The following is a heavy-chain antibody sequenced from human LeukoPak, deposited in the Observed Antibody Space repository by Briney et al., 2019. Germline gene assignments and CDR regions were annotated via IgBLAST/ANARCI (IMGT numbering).Heavy chain of an antibody. D-gene: IGHD2-2*01. CDR2: VNSDGSWT. J-gene: IGHJ4*02. Sequence: GGSLRLSCAASGNYWMHWVRQAPGKGLVWVSHVNSDGSWTSHADSVKGRFTISKDNAKNTVYLQMNSLRTEDTAVYYCVSFYETNWGRGTLVTVSS. V-gene: IGHV3-74*01. CDR3: VSFYETN. CDR1: GNYW.